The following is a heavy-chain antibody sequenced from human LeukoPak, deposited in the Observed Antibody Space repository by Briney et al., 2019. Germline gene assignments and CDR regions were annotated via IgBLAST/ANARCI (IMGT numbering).Heavy chain of an antibody. CDR2: IYTSGST. V-gene: IGHV4-61*02. Sequence: SETLSLTCTVSGGSISSGSYYWSWIRQPAGKGLEWIGRIYTSGSTNYNPSLRSRVTISVDTSKNQFSLKLSSVTAADTAVYYCARLGRLYYYDSSGYYRYWGQGTLVTVSS. CDR3: ARLGRLYYYDSSGYYRY. CDR1: GGSISSGSYY. J-gene: IGHJ4*02. D-gene: IGHD3-22*01.